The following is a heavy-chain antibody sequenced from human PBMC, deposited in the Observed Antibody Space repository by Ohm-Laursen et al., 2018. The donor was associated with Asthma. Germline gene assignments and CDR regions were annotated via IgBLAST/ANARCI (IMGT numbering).Heavy chain of an antibody. CDR2: IIPIFGTA. D-gene: IGHD1-26*01. V-gene: IGHV1-69*13. CDR3: ARGDSGSYLNWFDP. CDR1: GGTFSSYA. J-gene: IGHJ5*02. Sequence: SVKVSCNASGGTFSSYAISWVRQAPGQGLEWMGGIIPIFGTANYAQKFQGRVTITADESTSTAYMELSSLRSEDTAVYYCARGDSGSYLNWFDPWGQGTLVTVSS.